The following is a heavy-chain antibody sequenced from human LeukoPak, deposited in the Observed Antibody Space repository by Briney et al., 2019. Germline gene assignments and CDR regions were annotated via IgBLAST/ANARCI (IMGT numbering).Heavy chain of an antibody. V-gene: IGHV4-59*08. J-gene: IGHJ4*02. CDR3: ASGSYYFDY. CDR2: IYYSAST. Sequence: TSETLSLTCTVSGGSIRSYYWSWVRQPAGKGLEWVGYIYYSASTKYNPSLKSRPTISVDTSKNQFSLKLNSVTAADTAVYYCASGSYYFDYWGQGTLVTVSS. D-gene: IGHD1-26*01. CDR1: GGSIRSYY.